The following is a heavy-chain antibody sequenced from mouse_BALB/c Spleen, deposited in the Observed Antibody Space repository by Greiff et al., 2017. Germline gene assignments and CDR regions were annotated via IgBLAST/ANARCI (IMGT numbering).Heavy chain of an antibody. D-gene: IGHD1-2*01. CDR3: ARPSATRELLAY. V-gene: IGHV5-17*02. CDR2: ISSGSSTI. J-gene: IGHJ3*01. CDR1: GFTFSSFG. Sequence: DVKLVESGGGLVQPGGSRKLSCAASGFTFSSFGMHWVRQAPEKGLEWVAYISSGSSTIYYADTVKGRFTISRDNPKNTLFLQMTSLRSEDTAMYYCARPSATRELLAYWGQGTLVTVSA.